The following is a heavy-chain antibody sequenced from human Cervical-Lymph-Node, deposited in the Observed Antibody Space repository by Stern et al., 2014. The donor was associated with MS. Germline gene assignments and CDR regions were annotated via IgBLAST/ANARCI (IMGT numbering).Heavy chain of an antibody. CDR2: VNPSGGGT. J-gene: IGHJ6*02. Sequence: VQLVESGAEVKKPGAAVKVSCKASGYTFTGYYIHWVRQAPGQGLEWIGIVNPSGGGTRYAQRFQGRITMTRDTSTSTVYMELSSLRSEDTAVYYCARDQKGQLGYHYFYGMDVWGLGTAVIVSS. D-gene: IGHD3-16*02. CDR3: ARDQKGQLGYHYFYGMDV. V-gene: IGHV1-46*03. CDR1: GYTFTGYY.